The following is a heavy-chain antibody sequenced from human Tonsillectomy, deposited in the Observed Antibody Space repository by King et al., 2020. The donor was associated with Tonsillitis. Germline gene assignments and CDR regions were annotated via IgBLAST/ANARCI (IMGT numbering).Heavy chain of an antibody. J-gene: IGHJ4*02. D-gene: IGHD3-10*01. Sequence: VQLVESGGGLVQPGGSLRLSCAASGFTFSSYAMAWVRQAPGKGLEWVSAISGTGGSTYYADSVKGRFTISRDNSKNTLYLQMNSLRAGDTAVYYCENGGSGGPWWGQGTLVTVSS. CDR3: ENGGSGGPW. V-gene: IGHV3-23*04. CDR2: ISGTGGST. CDR1: GFTFSSYA.